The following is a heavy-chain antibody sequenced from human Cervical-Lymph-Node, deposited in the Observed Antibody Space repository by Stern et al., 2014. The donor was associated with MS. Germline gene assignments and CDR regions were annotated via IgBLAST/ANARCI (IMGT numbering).Heavy chain of an antibody. CDR3: ARPPTMVDGRFEF. D-gene: IGHD4-23*01. J-gene: IGHJ4*02. V-gene: IGHV1-69*18. CDR2: IVPIFGTT. Sequence: VQLVESGAEVKKPGSSVKVSCKASGGTFSSYPITWVRQAPGQGLEWMGSIVPIFGTTNYAQKFQARVTITADESTTTAYMGLTSLTSENTAVYSCARPPTMVDGRFEFWGQGTLVTVSS. CDR1: GGTFSSYP.